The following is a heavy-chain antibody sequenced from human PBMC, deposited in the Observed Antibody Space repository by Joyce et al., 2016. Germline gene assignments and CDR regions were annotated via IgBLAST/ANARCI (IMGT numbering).Heavy chain of an antibody. CDR1: GFICSSKE. CDR3: ASPSCAV. V-gene: IGHV3-48*03. CDR2: ISRSGDLI. J-gene: IGHJ4*02. Sequence: VQLVESGGGLVQPGGSLILSCAASGFICSSKEMNWVLQAPGKGLEWIAYISRSGDLIHYADSVRGRFTISRDNAGSSLYLQMEGLRAEDTAMYYCASPSCAVCGQGSLVTVSS.